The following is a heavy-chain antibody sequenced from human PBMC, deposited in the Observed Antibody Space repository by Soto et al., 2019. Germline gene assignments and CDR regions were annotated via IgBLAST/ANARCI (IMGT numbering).Heavy chain of an antibody. CDR2: IWSAGLT. Sequence: GGSLRLSCAVSGFTVSSKYMNWVRQAPGKGLEWVSIIWSAGLTYYADSVRGRFTISRDISKNILFLQMNNLRAEDSAIYYCARELPPDLWGQGTLVTVSS. CDR3: ARELPPDL. CDR1: GFTVSSKY. D-gene: IGHD2-15*01. V-gene: IGHV3-53*01. J-gene: IGHJ5*02.